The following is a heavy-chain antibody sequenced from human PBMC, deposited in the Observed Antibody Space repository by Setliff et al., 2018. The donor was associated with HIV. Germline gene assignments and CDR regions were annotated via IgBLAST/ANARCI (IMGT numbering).Heavy chain of an antibody. Sequence: ASVKVSCKASGYIFSTSGISWVRQAPGQGLEWMGWINIKNGNTNYGQKLQGRVIMTTDTSTSTAYMELRSLRSDDTAVYYCARDAPGNTEAAPDYWGQGTLVTVSS. CDR2: INIKNGNT. CDR1: GYIFSTSG. D-gene: IGHD6-6*01. V-gene: IGHV1-18*01. J-gene: IGHJ4*02. CDR3: ARDAPGNTEAAPDY.